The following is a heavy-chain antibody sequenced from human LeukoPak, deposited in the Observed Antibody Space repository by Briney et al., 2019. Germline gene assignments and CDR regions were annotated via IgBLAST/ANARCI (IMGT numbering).Heavy chain of an antibody. Sequence: PGGSLRLSCAASGFAFDDYGMIWVRQTPGKGLEWVSGINWDGGSTGYADSVKGRLTISRDNAKSSLYLQMNSLRAEDTAVYYCARTIHYSSGWYFAFDIWGQGTMVTVSS. CDR1: GFAFDDYG. V-gene: IGHV3-20*04. CDR3: ARTIHYSSGWYFAFDI. J-gene: IGHJ3*02. D-gene: IGHD6-19*01. CDR2: INWDGGST.